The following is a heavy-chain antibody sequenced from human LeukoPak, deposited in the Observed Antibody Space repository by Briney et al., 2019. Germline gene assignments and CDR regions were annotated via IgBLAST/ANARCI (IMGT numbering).Heavy chain of an antibody. CDR2: INPSGGST. Sequence: ASVKVSCKAPGYTFTSYYMHWVRQAPGQGLEWMGIINPSGGSTSYAQKFQGRVTMTRDMSTSTVYMELSSLRSEDTAVYYCARAYPGGYSNYYYYYMDVWGKGTTVTVSS. CDR3: ARAYPGGYSNYYYYYMDV. J-gene: IGHJ6*03. V-gene: IGHV1-46*01. D-gene: IGHD4-11*01. CDR1: GYTFTSYY.